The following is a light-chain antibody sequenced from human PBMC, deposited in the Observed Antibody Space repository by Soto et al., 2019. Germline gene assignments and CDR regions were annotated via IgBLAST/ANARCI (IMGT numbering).Light chain of an antibody. Sequence: EIVLTQSPGTLSLSPGERATLSYRASQSVSSSYLAWYQQKPGQAPRLLTYGASSRATGIPDRFSGSGSGTDFTLTISRLEPEDFAVYYCQHYNNWPPGTFGQGTKVDIK. CDR2: GAS. J-gene: IGKJ1*01. CDR3: QHYNNWPPGT. CDR1: QSVSSSY. V-gene: IGKV3-20*01.